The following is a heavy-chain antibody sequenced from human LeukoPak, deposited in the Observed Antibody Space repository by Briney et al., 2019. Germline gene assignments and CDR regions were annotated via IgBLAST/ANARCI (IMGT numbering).Heavy chain of an antibody. D-gene: IGHD6-19*01. J-gene: IGHJ4*02. CDR1: GYTFTSYD. V-gene: IGHV1-8*01. Sequence: GASAKVSCKASGYTFTSYDINWVRQAPGQGLEWMGWMNPNSGDTDYAQKFQGRVTMTRNTSISSAYMELSSLRSEDTAVYYCARVWGSSGWYSIDYWGQGTLVTVSS. CDR3: ARVWGSSGWYSIDY. CDR2: MNPNSGDT.